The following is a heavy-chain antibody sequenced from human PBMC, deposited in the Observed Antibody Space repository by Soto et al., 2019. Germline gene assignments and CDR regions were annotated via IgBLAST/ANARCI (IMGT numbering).Heavy chain of an antibody. CDR3: ARQGYDVIVPAANYYYGMDV. Sequence: SETLSLTCAVSGDSISSYYCMWIRQPPGKGLESIGYLYYGRSANYNPSLKSRVTLSVDTSTNQCSLTLSSMTAADTAVYYCARQGYDVIVPAANYYYGMDVWGQGTTVTVSS. CDR1: GDSISSYY. V-gene: IGHV4-59*01. J-gene: IGHJ6*02. CDR2: LYYGRSA. D-gene: IGHD2-2*01.